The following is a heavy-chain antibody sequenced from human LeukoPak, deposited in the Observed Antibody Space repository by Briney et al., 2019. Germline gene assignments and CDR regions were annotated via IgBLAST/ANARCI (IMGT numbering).Heavy chain of an antibody. Sequence: GESLKISCKGSGYSFTSYWIGWVRQMPGKGLEWMGIIYPGDSDTRYSPSFQGQVTISVDTSMSAAYLRWSSLKASDTAIYFCARLDGYWESSGYNPYYFDYWGQGTLLSVSS. CDR1: GYSFTSYW. CDR2: IYPGDSDT. D-gene: IGHD2-15*01. CDR3: ARLDGYWESSGYNPYYFDY. J-gene: IGHJ4*02. V-gene: IGHV5-51*01.